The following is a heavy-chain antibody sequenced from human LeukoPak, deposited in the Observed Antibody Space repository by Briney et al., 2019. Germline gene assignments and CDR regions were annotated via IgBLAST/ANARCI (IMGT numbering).Heavy chain of an antibody. V-gene: IGHV4-59*01. CDR1: GGSISSYY. D-gene: IGHD6-13*01. J-gene: IGHJ5*02. Sequence: SETLSLTCTVSGGSISSYYWSWIRQPPGKGLEWIGYIYYSGSTNYNPSLKCRVTISVDTSKNQFSLKLSSVTAADTAVCYCARDRGSSWSGWFDPWGQGTLVTVSS. CDR3: ARDRGSSWSGWFDP. CDR2: IYYSGST.